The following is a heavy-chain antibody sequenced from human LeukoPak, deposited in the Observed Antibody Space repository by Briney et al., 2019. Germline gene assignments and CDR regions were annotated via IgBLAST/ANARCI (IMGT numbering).Heavy chain of an antibody. D-gene: IGHD2-15*01. CDR1: GFTFSSYA. Sequence: GGSLRLSCVASGFTFSSYAMYWVRQAPGKGLEWVAVIWDDGSNKYYADSVKGRFTISRDNSKNTLYLQMNSLRAEDTAVYYCARDKFAGCSGGSCYSRIRNWFDPWGQGTLVTVSS. V-gene: IGHV3-33*01. CDR2: IWDDGSNK. CDR3: ARDKFAGCSGGSCYSRIRNWFDP. J-gene: IGHJ5*02.